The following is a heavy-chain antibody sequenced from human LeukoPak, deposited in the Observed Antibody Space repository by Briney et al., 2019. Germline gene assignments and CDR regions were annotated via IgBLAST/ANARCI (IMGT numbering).Heavy chain of an antibody. CDR2: ISYDGSNK. CDR3: AREWAVAGPVPFDI. Sequence: GRSLRLSCAASGFTFSSYGMHWVRQAPGKGLEWVAVISYDGSNKYYADSVKGRFTISRDNAKNSLYLQMNSLRAEDTAVYYCAREWAVAGPVPFDIWGQGTMVTVSS. D-gene: IGHD6-19*01. V-gene: IGHV3-30*03. CDR1: GFTFSSYG. J-gene: IGHJ3*02.